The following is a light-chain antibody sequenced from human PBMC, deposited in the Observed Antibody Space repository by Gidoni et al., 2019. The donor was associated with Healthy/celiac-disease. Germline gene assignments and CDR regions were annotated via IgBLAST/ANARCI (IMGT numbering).Light chain of an antibody. J-gene: IGKJ5*01. Sequence: DIQMTQSPSYLSASVGDRDTITCRASQSISSYLNCYQQKPGKAPTLLIYAASSLQSGVPSRFSGSGSGTDFTLTISSLQPEDFATYYCQQSYSTPPTFGQGTRLEIK. CDR1: QSISSY. CDR2: AAS. CDR3: QQSYSTPPT. V-gene: IGKV1-39*01.